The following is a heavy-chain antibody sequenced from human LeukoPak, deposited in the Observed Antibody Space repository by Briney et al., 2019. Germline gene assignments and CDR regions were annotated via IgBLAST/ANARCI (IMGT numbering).Heavy chain of an antibody. CDR3: ANGPLGETLNGILCDY. D-gene: IGHD2/OR15-2a*01. J-gene: IGHJ4*02. Sequence: GGSLRLSCAASGFTFSSYAMSRGRQAPGKGLEWVSAISGSGGSTYYADSVKGRFTISRDSSKNTLYPQMNSLRAEDTAVYYCANGPLGETLNGILCDYWGQGTLVTVSS. CDR1: GFTFSSYA. CDR2: ISGSGGST. V-gene: IGHV3-23*01.